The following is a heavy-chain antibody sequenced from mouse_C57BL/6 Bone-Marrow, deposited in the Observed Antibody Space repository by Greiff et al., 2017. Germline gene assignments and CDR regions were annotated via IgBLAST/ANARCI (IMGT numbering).Heavy chain of an antibody. CDR3: VRDLTGRGYYAMDY. Sequence: EVKLLESGGGLVQPKGSLKLSCAASGFTFNTYAMHWVRQAPGKGLEWVARIRSKSSNYATYYADSVKDRFAISRDDSQSMLYLQMNNLKTEDTAMYYCVRDLTGRGYYAMDYWGQGTSVTGSS. D-gene: IGHD4-1*01. V-gene: IGHV10-3*01. CDR1: GFTFNTYA. CDR2: IRSKSSNYAT. J-gene: IGHJ4*01.